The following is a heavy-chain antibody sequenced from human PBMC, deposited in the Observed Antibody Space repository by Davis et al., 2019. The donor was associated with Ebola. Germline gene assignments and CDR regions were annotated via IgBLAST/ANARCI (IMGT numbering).Heavy chain of an antibody. V-gene: IGHV4-4*02. D-gene: IGHD3-10*01. CDR1: GGSISSSNR. J-gene: IGHJ5*02. Sequence: MPSETLSLTCAVSGGSISSSNRWSWVRQPPGKGLEWIGEIYHSGSTNYNPSLKSRVTISVDTSKNQFSLKLSSVTAADTAVYYCARDSGRGWFDPWGQGTLVTVSS. CDR2: IYHSGST. CDR3: ARDSGRGWFDP.